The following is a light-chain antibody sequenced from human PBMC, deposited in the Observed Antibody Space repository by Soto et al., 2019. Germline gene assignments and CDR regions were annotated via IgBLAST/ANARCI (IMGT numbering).Light chain of an antibody. V-gene: IGKV1-27*01. J-gene: IGKJ3*01. CDR3: QKYNNDPFT. Sequence: DIQMTQSPSSLSASVGDRVTITCRASQAISNYLAWYQQKPGKVPKLLIYAASTLQSGVPTRFSGSGSGTDFTLTISSLQPEDFAIYYCQKYNNDPFTFGRGTSVDIK. CDR2: AAS. CDR1: QAISNY.